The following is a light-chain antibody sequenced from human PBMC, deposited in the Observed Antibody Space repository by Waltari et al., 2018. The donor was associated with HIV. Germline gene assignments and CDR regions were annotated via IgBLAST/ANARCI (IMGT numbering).Light chain of an antibody. CDR1: NIGTKS. V-gene: IGLV3-9*01. CDR3: QLWDSSSYVV. CDR2: KND. Sequence: SYELTQSLSVSVALGPTARITCGANNIGTKSVHWYQQRPGQAPLLVIYKNDNRPSGIPERFSGSNSGNTATLTISRAQAGDEADYYCQLWDSSSYVVFGGGTKLTV. J-gene: IGLJ2*01.